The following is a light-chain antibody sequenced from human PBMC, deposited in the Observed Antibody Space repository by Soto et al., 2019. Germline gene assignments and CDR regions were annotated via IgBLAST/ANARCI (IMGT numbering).Light chain of an antibody. V-gene: IGKV3-20*01. CDR2: DAS. Sequence: EIVLTQSPGTLPLSPGERATLSCRASHTISSTYLAWYQQKPGQAPRLPIYDASSRATGIPDRFSGSGSGTDFTLTISRLEPEDSAVYYCQQYGSSPPITFGQGTRLEIK. CDR1: HTISSTY. CDR3: QQYGSSPPIT. J-gene: IGKJ5*01.